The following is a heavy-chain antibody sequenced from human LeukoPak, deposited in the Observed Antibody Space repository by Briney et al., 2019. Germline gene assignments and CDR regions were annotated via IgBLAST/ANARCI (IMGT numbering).Heavy chain of an antibody. J-gene: IGHJ2*01. CDR3: AKAAGDWYFDL. Sequence: GGSLRLSCAAYGFNFNDYAMHWVRQAPGKGLEWVSGISWNSGTKDYADSVKGRFTISRDNAKKSLYLQMNSLRPEDTALYYCAKAAGDWYFDLWGRGTLVSVSS. V-gene: IGHV3-9*01. CDR1: GFNFNDYA. D-gene: IGHD6-19*01. CDR2: ISWNSGTK.